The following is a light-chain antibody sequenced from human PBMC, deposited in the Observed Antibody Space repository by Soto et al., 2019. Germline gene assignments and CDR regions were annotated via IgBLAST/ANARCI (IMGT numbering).Light chain of an antibody. V-gene: IGLV1-44*01. CDR1: GSDIGSNT. Sequence: QSLLSQPPSVSGTPGQEVTISCSGSGSDIGSNTVSWYQQVPGTAPKVLIYSNNQRPSGVPDRFFGSKAGTSASLTIIGLESEDEADYYCAAWDDSLNVPVLGGGTKPTVL. J-gene: IGLJ2*01. CDR3: AAWDDSLNVPV. CDR2: SNN.